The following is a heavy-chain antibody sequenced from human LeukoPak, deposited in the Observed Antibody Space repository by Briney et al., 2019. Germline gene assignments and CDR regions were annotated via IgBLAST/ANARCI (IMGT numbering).Heavy chain of an antibody. Sequence: SETLSLTCTVSGYSISSGYYWGWIRQPPGKGLEWIGRIYHSGSTYYNPSLKSRVTISVDTSKNQFSLKLSSVTAADTAVYYCAREYMDVWGKGTTVSISS. CDR1: GYSISSGYY. V-gene: IGHV4-38-2*02. CDR3: AREYMDV. CDR2: IYHSGST. J-gene: IGHJ6*03.